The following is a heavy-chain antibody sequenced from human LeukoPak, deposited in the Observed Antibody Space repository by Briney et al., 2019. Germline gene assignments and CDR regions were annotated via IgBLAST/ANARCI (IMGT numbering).Heavy chain of an antibody. D-gene: IGHD3-3*01. CDR1: GFTFSSYS. Sequence: GGSLRLSCAASGFTFSSYSMNWVRQAPGKGLEWVSSISSSSSYIYYADSVKGRFTISRDNAKNSLYLQMNSLRAEDTAVYYCARDGGIRYYFDYWGQGTLVTVSS. J-gene: IGHJ4*02. CDR3: ARDGGIRYYFDY. V-gene: IGHV3-21*01. CDR2: ISSSSSYI.